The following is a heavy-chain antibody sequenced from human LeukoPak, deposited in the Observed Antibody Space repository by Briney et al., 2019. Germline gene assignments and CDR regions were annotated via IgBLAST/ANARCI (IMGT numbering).Heavy chain of an antibody. Sequence: GSLRLSCAASGFTFSSYSMNWVRQAPGKGLEWVSSISSGSSYVYYADSVKGRFTISRDNAKNSLYLQMNSLRAEDTAVYYCARDLGITIFGVVRYYMDVWGKGTTVTVSS. J-gene: IGHJ6*03. CDR3: ARDLGITIFGVVRYYMDV. D-gene: IGHD3-3*01. CDR2: ISSGSSYV. V-gene: IGHV3-21*01. CDR1: GFTFSSYS.